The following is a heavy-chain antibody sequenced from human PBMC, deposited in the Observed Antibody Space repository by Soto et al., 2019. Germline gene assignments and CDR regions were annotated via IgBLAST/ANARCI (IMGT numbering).Heavy chain of an antibody. V-gene: IGHV4-31*03. CDR1: GGSISSGGYY. CDR3: AGTHDFWSGYLSSPEDAFDI. D-gene: IGHD3-3*01. CDR2: IYYSGST. Sequence: QVQLQESGPGLVKPSQTLSLTCTVSGGSISSGGYYWSWIRQHPGKGLEWIGYIYYSGSTYYNPSLKSRVTISVDTSKNQFSLKLSSVTAADTAVYYRAGTHDFWSGYLSSPEDAFDIWGQGTMVTVSS. J-gene: IGHJ3*02.